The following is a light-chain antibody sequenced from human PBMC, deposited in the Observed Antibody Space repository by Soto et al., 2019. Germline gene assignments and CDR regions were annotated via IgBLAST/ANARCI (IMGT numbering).Light chain of an antibody. J-gene: IGLJ1*01. CDR1: SSNIGAGYD. Sequence: QSVLTQPPSVSGAPGQRVTISCTGRSSNIGAGYDVHWYQQRPGTAPKLLIFGSINRPSGVPDRFSGSKSGTSASLAITGLHPEDEGDYYCQSYDSTLSARYVFGTGTKLTVL. CDR2: GSI. CDR3: QSYDSTLSARYV. V-gene: IGLV1-40*01.